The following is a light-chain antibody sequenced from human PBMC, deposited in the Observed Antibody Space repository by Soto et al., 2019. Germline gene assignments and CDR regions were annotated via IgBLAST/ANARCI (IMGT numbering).Light chain of an antibody. CDR1: QDINNY. CDR3: QRYDALVPLT. Sequence: DIQMTQSPSSLSASVGDRVTITCQASQDINNYLNWYQQKTGKAPKLLIYEASNLQTGVPSRFSGSGSGTDFTFTISSLQPEDVATYYCQRYDALVPLTFGPGTKVNIK. J-gene: IGKJ3*01. V-gene: IGKV1-33*01. CDR2: EAS.